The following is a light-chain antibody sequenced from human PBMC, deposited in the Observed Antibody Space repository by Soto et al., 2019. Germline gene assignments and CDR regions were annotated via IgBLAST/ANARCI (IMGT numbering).Light chain of an antibody. CDR2: AGT. V-gene: IGLV2-23*01. J-gene: IGLJ3*02. Sequence: QSALTQPASVSGSPGQSITISCTGTTSDVGRFNLVSWYQQHPAKAPKLVIYAGTRRPSGVSNRFSGSKSGNTASLTISGLQPEDECDYHCCSYAAGSTLVFGGGTKLTVL. CDR1: TSDVGRFNL. CDR3: CSYAAGSTLV.